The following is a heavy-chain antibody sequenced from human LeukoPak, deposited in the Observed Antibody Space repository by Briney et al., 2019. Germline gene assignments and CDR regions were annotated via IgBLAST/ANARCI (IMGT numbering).Heavy chain of an antibody. CDR2: SYYSGST. Sequence: PSGTLSLTCTVSGGSISSSSYYWGWIRQPPGKRLEWIGSSYYSGSTYYKPSLKSRVTISVDTSKNQFSLKLSSVTAADTAVYYCARHDYDFWSGYNGSIDYWGQGTLVTVSS. D-gene: IGHD3-3*01. CDR3: ARHDYDFWSGYNGSIDY. J-gene: IGHJ4*02. V-gene: IGHV4-39*01. CDR1: GGSISSSSYY.